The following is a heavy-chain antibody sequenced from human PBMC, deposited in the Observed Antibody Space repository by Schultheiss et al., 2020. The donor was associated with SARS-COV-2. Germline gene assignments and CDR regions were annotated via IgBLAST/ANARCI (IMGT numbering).Heavy chain of an antibody. V-gene: IGHV1-24*01. J-gene: IGHJ4*02. Sequence: ASVKVSCKVSGYTLTELSMHWVRQAPGKGLEWMGGFDPEDGETIYAQKFQGRVTMTEDTSTDTAYMELSSLRSEDTAVYYCARDRRIVVVTGPLFDYWGQGTLVTVSS. CDR3: ARDRRIVVVTGPLFDY. D-gene: IGHD2-21*02. CDR1: GYTLTELS. CDR2: FDPEDGET.